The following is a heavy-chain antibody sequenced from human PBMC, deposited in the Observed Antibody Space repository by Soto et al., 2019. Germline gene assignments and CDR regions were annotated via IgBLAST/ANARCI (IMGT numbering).Heavy chain of an antibody. V-gene: IGHV1-2*02. J-gene: IGHJ4*02. CDR3: ALIFGVVIKGIDY. D-gene: IGHD3-3*01. CDR2: INTDSGGT. Sequence: QVQLVQSGAEVKKPGASVKVSCKASGYTFTGYYLHWVRQAPGQGLEWMGWINTDSGGTAYAEKFQGRVTMTRDTSISTAYLELSSLRSDDTALYYCALIFGVVIKGIDYWGQGTLVTVSS. CDR1: GYTFTGYY.